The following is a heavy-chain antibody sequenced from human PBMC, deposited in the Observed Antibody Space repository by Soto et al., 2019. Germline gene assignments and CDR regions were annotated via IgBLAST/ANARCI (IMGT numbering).Heavy chain of an antibody. CDR1: GGSISSYY. D-gene: IGHD3-10*01. CDR2: IYYGGST. Sequence: SETLSLTCTVSGGSISSYYWSWIRQPPGKGLEWIGYIYYGGSTNYNPSLKSRVTISVDTSKNQFSLKLSSVTAADTAVYYCARATMVRGDPGAFDYWGQGTLVTVSS. V-gene: IGHV4-59*01. J-gene: IGHJ4*02. CDR3: ARATMVRGDPGAFDY.